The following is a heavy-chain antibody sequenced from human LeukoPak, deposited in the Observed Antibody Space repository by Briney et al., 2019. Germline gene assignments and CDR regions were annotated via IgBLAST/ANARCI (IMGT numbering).Heavy chain of an antibody. CDR1: GFTFSSYG. CDR2: ISSSSSYI. J-gene: IGHJ4*02. V-gene: IGHV3-21*01. D-gene: IGHD6-13*01. Sequence: PGGTLRLSCAASGFTFSSYGMSWVRQAPGKGLEWVSSISSSSSYIYYADSVKGRFTISRDNAKKSLHLQMNSLRAEDTAVYYCARDPAIYSSSWYYFDYWGQGTLVTVSS. CDR3: ARDPAIYSSSWYYFDY.